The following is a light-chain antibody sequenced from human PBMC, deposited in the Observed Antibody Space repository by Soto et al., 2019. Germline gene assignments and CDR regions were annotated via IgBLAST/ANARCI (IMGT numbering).Light chain of an antibody. Sequence: QSVLTQPASVSGSPGQSITISCTGTSGDVGVYKFVSWYQQHPGKAPKLIIYEVSNRPSGVSSRFSGSMSGNTASLTISGLQAEDEADYYCGSYKGTIYVLGNGTKVT. J-gene: IGLJ1*01. CDR3: GSYKGTIYV. CDR2: EVS. V-gene: IGLV2-14*01. CDR1: SGDVGVYKF.